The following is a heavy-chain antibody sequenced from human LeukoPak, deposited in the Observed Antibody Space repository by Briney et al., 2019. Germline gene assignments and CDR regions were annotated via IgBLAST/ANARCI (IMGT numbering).Heavy chain of an antibody. CDR3: AKDLVGSSWSHGFDY. D-gene: IGHD6-13*01. J-gene: IGHJ4*02. CDR1: GFTFTSYG. V-gene: IGHV3-30*18. CDR2: ISYDGSVK. Sequence: GGSLRLSCAASGFTFTSYGMHWVRQAPGKVLEWVAVISYDGSVKSYADSVKRRFTISRDNSKNTLYLQMNSLRAEDTAVYYCAKDLVGSSWSHGFDYWGQGTLVTVSS.